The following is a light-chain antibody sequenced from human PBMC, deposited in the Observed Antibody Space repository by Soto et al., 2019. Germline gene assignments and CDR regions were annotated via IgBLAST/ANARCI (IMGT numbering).Light chain of an antibody. CDR1: QSVSSR. CDR3: QQYGSSPPIT. V-gene: IGKV3-20*01. J-gene: IGKJ5*01. Sequence: EILMTQSPCTLALSPGERATLSCRASQSVSSRLAWYQQKPGQAPRLLISGASSRATGIPDRFSGSGSGTDFTLTISRLEHEDFAVYYCQQYGSSPPITFGQGTRLEIK. CDR2: GAS.